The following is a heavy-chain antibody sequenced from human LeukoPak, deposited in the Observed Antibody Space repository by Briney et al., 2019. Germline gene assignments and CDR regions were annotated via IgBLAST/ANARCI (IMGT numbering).Heavy chain of an antibody. J-gene: IGHJ1*01. CDR3: ARREYYYDSSGYYSSGYFQH. Sequence: SETLSLTCSVSGVSIFSYYWNWIRQPPGKGLEWIGYVHYSGSTNYNPSLKSRVTISVDTSKSQFSLKLSSATAADTAVYYCARREYYYDSSGYYSSGYFQHWGQGTLVTVSS. CDR1: GVSIFSYY. V-gene: IGHV4-59*08. CDR2: VHYSGST. D-gene: IGHD3-22*01.